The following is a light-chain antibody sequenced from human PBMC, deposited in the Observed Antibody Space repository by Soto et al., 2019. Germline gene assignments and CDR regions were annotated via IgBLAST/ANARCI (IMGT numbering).Light chain of an antibody. CDR1: QSISSY. Sequence: DIQMTQSPSSLSASVGDRVTITCRASQSISSYLNWYQQKPGKAPNLLIYAASRLQSGVPSRFSGSGSGTDFTLTISSLQPEDFATYYCQETQTTPQTFGQGTKVDIK. V-gene: IGKV1-39*01. J-gene: IGKJ1*01. CDR3: QETQTTPQT. CDR2: AAS.